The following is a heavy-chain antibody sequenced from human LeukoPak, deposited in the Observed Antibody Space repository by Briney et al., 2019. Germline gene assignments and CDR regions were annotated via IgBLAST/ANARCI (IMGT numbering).Heavy chain of an antibody. D-gene: IGHD3-9*01. CDR3: ARSLDIGHYYYYMDV. V-gene: IGHV4-31*03. CDR2: IYYSGST. J-gene: IGHJ6*03. Sequence: SETLSLTCFVSGDSINTGGYYWSWIRQHPGKGLEWIGYIYYSGSTFYNPSLKSRVTISIDTSKNHFSLKMSPVTAADTAVYYCARSLDIGHYYYYMDVWGEGTTVTVSS. CDR1: GDSINTGGYY.